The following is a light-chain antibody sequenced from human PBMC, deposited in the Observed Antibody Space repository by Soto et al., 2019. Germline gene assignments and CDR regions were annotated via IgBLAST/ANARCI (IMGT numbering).Light chain of an antibody. V-gene: IGKV1-39*01. Sequence: DMPMTQSPSSLCAVVGAGVTLTGRASQSISSYLNWYQQKPGKAPKLLIYAASSLQSGVPSRFSGSGSGTDFTLTISSLQPEDFATYYCQQSYSTRWTFGQGTKVDIK. J-gene: IGKJ1*01. CDR1: QSISSY. CDR2: AAS. CDR3: QQSYSTRWT.